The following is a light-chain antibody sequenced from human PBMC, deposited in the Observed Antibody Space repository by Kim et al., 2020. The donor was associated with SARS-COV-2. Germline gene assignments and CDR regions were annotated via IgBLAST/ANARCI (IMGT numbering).Light chain of an antibody. Sequence: ASVGDRATITCRASQTINNYINWYQQKPGKAPKLLIYAASNLQSGVPSRFSGSGSGTDFSLTISNLQPEDFATYYCQQNYNSPFTFGPGTKVDIK. J-gene: IGKJ3*01. CDR2: AAS. V-gene: IGKV1-39*01. CDR1: QTINNY. CDR3: QQNYNSPFT.